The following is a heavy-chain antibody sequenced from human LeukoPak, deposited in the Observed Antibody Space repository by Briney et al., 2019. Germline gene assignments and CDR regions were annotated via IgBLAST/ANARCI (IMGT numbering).Heavy chain of an antibody. J-gene: IGHJ4*02. Sequence: SETLSLTCTVSGGSISSSSYYWGWIRQPPGKGLEWIGSIYYSGSTYYNPSLKSRVTISVDTSKNQFSLKLSSVTAADTAVYYCARGTPGGYYGDYRHYFDYWGQGTLVTVSS. CDR2: IYYSGST. V-gene: IGHV4-39*07. D-gene: IGHD4-17*01. CDR3: ARGTPGGYYGDYRHYFDY. CDR1: GGSISSSSYY.